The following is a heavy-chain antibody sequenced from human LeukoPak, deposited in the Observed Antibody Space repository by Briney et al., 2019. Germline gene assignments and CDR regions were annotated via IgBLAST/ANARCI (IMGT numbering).Heavy chain of an antibody. CDR3: AKPIVGATVNFDY. CDR2: ISSSGGST. CDR1: GFTFSSYA. V-gene: IGHV3-23*01. D-gene: IGHD1-26*01. J-gene: IGHJ4*02. Sequence: GGSLRLSCAASGFTFSSYAMSWVRQAPGKGLEWVSGISSSGGSTYYSDSVKGRFTISRDNSKNTVYLQMNSLRVDDTAVYYCAKPIVGATVNFDYWDQGTLVTVSS.